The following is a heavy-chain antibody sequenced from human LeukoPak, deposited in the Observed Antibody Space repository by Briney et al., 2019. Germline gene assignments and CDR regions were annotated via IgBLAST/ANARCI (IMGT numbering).Heavy chain of an antibody. CDR1: GGSISSSSYY. CDR2: INHSGST. J-gene: IGHJ4*02. V-gene: IGHV4-39*07. D-gene: IGHD2-2*01. Sequence: SETLSLTCTVSGGSISSSSYYWGWIRQPPGKGLEWIGEINHSGSTNYNPSLKSRVTISVDTSKNQFSLKLSSVTAADTAVYYCARGRPARYDYWGQGTLVTVSS. CDR3: ARGRPARYDY.